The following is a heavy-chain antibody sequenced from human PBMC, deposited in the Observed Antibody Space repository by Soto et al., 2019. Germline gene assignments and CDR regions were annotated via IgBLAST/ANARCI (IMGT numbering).Heavy chain of an antibody. CDR1: GFTVGDFA. CDR3: TRVQPPPPVTPDY. J-gene: IGHJ4*02. CDR2: IRSKPYGGTA. V-gene: IGHV3-49*03. Sequence: SLRLSCTASGFTVGDFAMTWFRQTPGKGLEWVGFIRSKPYGGTAEYAASVKGRFTISRDDSKSIAYLQMNSLKTEDTAFYYCTRVQPPPPVTPDYPGPGPPLTLSS. D-gene: IGHD2-15*01.